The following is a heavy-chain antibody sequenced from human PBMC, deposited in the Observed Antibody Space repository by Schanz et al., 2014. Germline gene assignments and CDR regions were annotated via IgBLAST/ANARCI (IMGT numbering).Heavy chain of an antibody. CDR2: ISASGGTT. CDR3: ARDRRNADLDY. CDR1: GFTFSSYA. V-gene: IGHV3-23*01. Sequence: EVHLLESGGGLVQPGGSLRLSCAASGFTFSSYAMSWVRQAPGKGLEWVSAISASGGTTYYADSVKGRFTISRDNSKNTLYLQMNSLRAEDTALYYCARDRRNADLDYWGQGTLVTVSS. D-gene: IGHD1-1*01. J-gene: IGHJ4*02.